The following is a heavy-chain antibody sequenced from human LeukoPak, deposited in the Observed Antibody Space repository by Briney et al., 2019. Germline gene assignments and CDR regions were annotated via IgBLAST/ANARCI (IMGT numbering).Heavy chain of an antibody. J-gene: IGHJ4*02. Sequence: PGGSLRLSCAASGFTFSDYYMSWVRQAPGKGLEWVSVIYSGGSTYYADSVKGRFTISRDNSKNTLYLQMNSLRAEDTAVYYCARELYGSGDDYWGQGTLVTVSS. V-gene: IGHV3-53*01. CDR2: IYSGGST. CDR1: GFTFSDYY. CDR3: ARELYGSGDDY. D-gene: IGHD3-10*01.